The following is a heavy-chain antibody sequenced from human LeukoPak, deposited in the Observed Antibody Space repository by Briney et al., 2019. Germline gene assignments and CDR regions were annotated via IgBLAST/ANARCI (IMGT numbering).Heavy chain of an antibody. CDR1: GGSISTSSYY. Sequence: PSETLSLTCTVSGGSISTSSYYWGWIRQPPGKGLEWIGSIYYSGSTYYNPSLKSRVTISVDTSKNYFSLRLSSVTAADTAVYYCARLRDCGGGSCLFDYWGQGTLVTVSS. CDR2: IYYSGST. D-gene: IGHD2-15*01. J-gene: IGHJ4*02. CDR3: ARLRDCGGGSCLFDY. V-gene: IGHV4-39*02.